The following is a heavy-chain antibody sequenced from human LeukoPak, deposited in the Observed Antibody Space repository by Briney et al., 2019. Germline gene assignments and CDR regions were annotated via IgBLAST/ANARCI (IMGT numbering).Heavy chain of an antibody. J-gene: IGHJ4*02. D-gene: IGHD5-18*01. CDR2: ISAYNGNT. Sequence: ASVKVSCKASGYTFTGYYMHWVRQAPGQGLEWMGWISAYNGNTNYAQKVQGRVTMTTDTSTSTAYMELRSLKSDDTAVYYCARSLGYSGGDYWGQGTLVTVSS. V-gene: IGHV1-18*04. CDR1: GYTFTGYY. CDR3: ARSLGYSGGDY.